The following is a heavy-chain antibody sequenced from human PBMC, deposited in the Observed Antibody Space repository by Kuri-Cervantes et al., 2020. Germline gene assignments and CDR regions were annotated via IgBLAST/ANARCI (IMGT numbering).Heavy chain of an antibody. Sequence: GSLRLSCVTSGFTFSDYWMTWVRQAPGKGLEWIGTIYHSGSTYYNPSLKSRVTISVDTSKNQFSLRMSSVTAADTAVYYRARDLFLSTSNWFDTWGQGTLVTVSS. J-gene: IGHJ5*02. D-gene: IGHD6-6*01. CDR2: IYHSGST. V-gene: IGHV4-38-2*01. CDR1: GFTFSDYW. CDR3: ARDLFLSTSNWFDT.